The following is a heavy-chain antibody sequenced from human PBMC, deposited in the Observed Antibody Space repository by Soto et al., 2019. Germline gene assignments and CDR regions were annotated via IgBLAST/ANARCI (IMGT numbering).Heavy chain of an antibody. CDR2: ISGYNGNT. V-gene: IGHV1-18*01. D-gene: IGHD4-17*01. CDR3: ARESATTHDGFDI. J-gene: IGHJ3*02. Sequence: QVQVVQSGAEVKKPGASVKVSCKTSGYTFTSYDISWVRQAPGQGLEWMGWISGYNGNTNYAQKLQGRVTMTTDTSTSTAYLELRSLRSDGTAVYSCARESATTHDGFDIWGQGTMVIVSS. CDR1: GYTFTSYD.